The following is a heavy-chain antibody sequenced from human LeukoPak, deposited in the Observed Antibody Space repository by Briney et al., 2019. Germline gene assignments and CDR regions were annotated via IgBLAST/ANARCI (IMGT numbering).Heavy chain of an antibody. V-gene: IGHV4-34*01. J-gene: IGHJ3*02. CDR1: GGSFSGYY. D-gene: IGHD2-15*01. CDR3: ARGLRWFTAFDI. CDR2: INHSGST. Sequence: PSETLSLTCAVYGGSFSGYYWSWIRQPPGKGLEWIGEINHSGSTNYNPSLKSRVTISVDTSKNQFSLKLSSVTAADTAVYYCARGLRWFTAFDIWGQGTMVTVSS.